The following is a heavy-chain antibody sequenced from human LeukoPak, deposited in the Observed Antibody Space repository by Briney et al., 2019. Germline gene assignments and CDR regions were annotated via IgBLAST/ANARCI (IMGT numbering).Heavy chain of an antibody. CDR1: GGSISSYY. D-gene: IGHD5-18*01. CDR3: AGAAERGYSYGLEY. CDR2: IYYSGST. Sequence: PSETLSLTCTVSGGSISSYYWSWIRQPPGKGVEWIGYIYYSGSTNYNPSLKSRVTISVDTSKNQFSLKLSSVTAADTAVYYCAGAAERGYSYGLEYWGQGTLVTVSS. V-gene: IGHV4-59*08. J-gene: IGHJ4*02.